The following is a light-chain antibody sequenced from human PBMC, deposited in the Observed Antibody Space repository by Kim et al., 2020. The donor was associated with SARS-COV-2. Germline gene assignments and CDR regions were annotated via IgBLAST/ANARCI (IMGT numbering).Light chain of an antibody. CDR3: QVRDSSSDHWV. Sequence: SYELTQPPSVSVAPGKTASIACGGHDVGSKSVHWYQQKPGQAPVLVISYDSDRPSGIPERFSGSNSGNTANLTISGVEAGDEADYYCQVRDSSSDHWVFGGGTRLTVL. J-gene: IGLJ3*02. CDR2: YDS. CDR1: DVGSKS. V-gene: IGLV3-21*04.